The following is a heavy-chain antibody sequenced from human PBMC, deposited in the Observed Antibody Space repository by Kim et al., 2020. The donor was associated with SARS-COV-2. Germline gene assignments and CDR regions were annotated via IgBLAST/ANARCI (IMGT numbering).Heavy chain of an antibody. Sequence: GGSLRLSCRTSGFDFGEFAMNWVRQAPGKGLEWIGVIKSRSYGGPAENAAYVQGRFTISRDESKSVVYLKMDSVKNEDIAVYNCSRRTRGESSPGPPLWGQGTLVTVSS. CDR3: SRRTRGESSPGPPL. J-gene: IGHJ4*02. CDR1: GFDFGEFA. CDR2: IKSRSYGGPA. V-gene: IGHV3-49*04. D-gene: IGHD3-10*01.